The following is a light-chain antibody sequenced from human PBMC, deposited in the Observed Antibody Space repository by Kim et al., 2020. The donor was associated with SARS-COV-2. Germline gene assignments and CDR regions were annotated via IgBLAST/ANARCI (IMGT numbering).Light chain of an antibody. V-gene: IGKV1-5*01. Sequence: GDRVTIPCRASQCFSSWLAWYQHRPAKAPKLLIYDASSLDGGVPSRFRGSGSGAAFTLPISSLPPFDFATYHCQQSQSYWTFDQGT. CDR2: DAS. J-gene: IGKJ1*01. CDR3: QQSQSYWT. CDR1: QCFSSW.